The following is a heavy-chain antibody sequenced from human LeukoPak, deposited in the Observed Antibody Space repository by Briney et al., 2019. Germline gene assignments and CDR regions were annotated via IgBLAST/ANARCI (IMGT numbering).Heavy chain of an antibody. CDR3: ARVAWIQLWPHFDY. D-gene: IGHD5-18*01. Sequence: ASVKVSWKASGYTFTSYGISWVRQAPGQGLEWMGWISAYNGNTNYAQKLQGRVTMTTDTSTSTAYMELRSLRSDDTAVYYCARVAWIQLWPHFDYWGQGTLVTVSS. CDR1: GYTFTSYG. J-gene: IGHJ4*02. CDR2: ISAYNGNT. V-gene: IGHV1-18*01.